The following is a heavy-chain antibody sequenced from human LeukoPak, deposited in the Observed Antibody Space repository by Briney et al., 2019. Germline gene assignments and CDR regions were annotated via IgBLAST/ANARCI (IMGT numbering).Heavy chain of an antibody. D-gene: IGHD4-17*01. CDR2: IYFSGST. CDR1: GVSISSAGY. Sequence: PSGTLSLTCTVSGVSISSAGYWSCIRPYPGKGLEWIGYIYFSGSTYYNPSLKSRVTISVDTSKNHFSLKLSSVTAADTAVYYCARVPPDYGDYVRAFDIWGQGTKVTVSS. CDR3: ARVPPDYGDYVRAFDI. V-gene: IGHV4-31*03. J-gene: IGHJ3*02.